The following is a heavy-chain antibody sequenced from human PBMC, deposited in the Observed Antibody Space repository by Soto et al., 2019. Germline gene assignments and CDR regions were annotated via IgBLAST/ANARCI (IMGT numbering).Heavy chain of an antibody. D-gene: IGHD3-10*01. J-gene: IGHJ6*02. V-gene: IGHV4-31*03. CDR2: IYYSGST. Sequence: PSETLSLTCTVSGGSISSGGYYWSWIRQHPGKGLEWIGYIYYSGSTYYNPSLKSRVTISVDTSKNQFSLKLSSVTAADTAVYYCARARGGSGSYHYYGMDVWGQGTTVTVSS. CDR1: GGSISSGGYY. CDR3: ARARGGSGSYHYYGMDV.